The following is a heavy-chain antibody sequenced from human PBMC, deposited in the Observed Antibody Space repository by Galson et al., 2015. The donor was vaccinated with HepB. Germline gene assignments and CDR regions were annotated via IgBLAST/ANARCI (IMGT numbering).Heavy chain of an antibody. J-gene: IGHJ3*02. Sequence: SLRLSCAASGFTFSSYAMSWVRQAPGKGLEWVSATSGSGGSTYYADSVKGRFTISRDNSKNTLYLQMNSLRAEDTAVYYCAKDQGTYCGGDCFGGDAFDIWGQGTMVTVSS. V-gene: IGHV3-23*01. CDR3: AKDQGTYCGGDCFGGDAFDI. CDR1: GFTFSSYA. D-gene: IGHD2-21*02. CDR2: TSGSGGST.